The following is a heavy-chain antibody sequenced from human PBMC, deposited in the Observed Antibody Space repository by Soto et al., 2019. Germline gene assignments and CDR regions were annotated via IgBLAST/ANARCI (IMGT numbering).Heavy chain of an antibody. J-gene: IGHJ6*02. CDR2: INPNSGGT. D-gene: IGHD3-10*01. V-gene: IGHV1-2*02. CDR1: GYTFTGYY. CDR3: ARDGLVRGVFKPSGGMDV. Sequence: QVQLVQSGAEVKKPGASVKVSCKASGYTFTGYYMHWVRQAPGQGLEWMGWINPNSGGTNYAQKFQGGVTMTRDTSISTAYMELSRLRSDDTAVYYCARDGLVRGVFKPSGGMDVWGQGTTVTVSS.